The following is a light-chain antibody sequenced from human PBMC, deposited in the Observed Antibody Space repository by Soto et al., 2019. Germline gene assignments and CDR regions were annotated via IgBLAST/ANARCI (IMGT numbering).Light chain of an antibody. CDR1: QSISSW. V-gene: IGKV1-5*03. J-gene: IGKJ2*01. Sequence: DIQMTQSPSTLSASVGDRVTITCRASQSISSWLAWYQQKPGKAPKLLIFKASSLESGVPSRFSGSGSGTEFTLTISSLQSEDFAVYYCHQYDDGPYTFGQGTKVDI. CDR2: KAS. CDR3: HQYDDGPYT.